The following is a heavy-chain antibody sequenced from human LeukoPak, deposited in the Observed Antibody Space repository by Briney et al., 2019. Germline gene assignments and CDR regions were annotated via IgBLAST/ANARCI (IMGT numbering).Heavy chain of an antibody. CDR3: ARVSERRGHYSVEYFQD. D-gene: IGHD4-17*01. J-gene: IGHJ1*01. CDR1: GFTFDDYG. CDR2: INWNGGST. Sequence: GGSLRLSCAASGFTFDDYGMSWVRQAPGKGLEWVSGINWNGGSTGYADSVKGRFTISRDNAKNSLYLQMNSLRAEDTALYFFARVSERRGHYSVEYFQDWGQGTLVTVSS. V-gene: IGHV3-20*04.